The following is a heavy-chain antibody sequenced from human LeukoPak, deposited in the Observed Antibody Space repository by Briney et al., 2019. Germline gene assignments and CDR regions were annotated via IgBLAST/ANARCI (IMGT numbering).Heavy chain of an antibody. CDR2: IIPILGIA. CDR3: ARGGSGSYHNGIKDY. V-gene: IGHV1-69*02. J-gene: IGHJ4*02. CDR1: GGTFSSYT. D-gene: IGHD3-10*01. Sequence: ASVKVSCKPSGGTFSSYTISWVRQAPGQGLEWMGRIIPILGIANYAQKFQGRVTITADKSTSTAYMELSSLRSEDTAVYYCARGGSGSYHNGIKDYWGQGTLVTVSS.